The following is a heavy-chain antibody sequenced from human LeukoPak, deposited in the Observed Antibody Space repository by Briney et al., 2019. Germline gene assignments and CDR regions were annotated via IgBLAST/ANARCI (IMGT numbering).Heavy chain of an antibody. Sequence: GGSLRLSCAASGFTFDDYAMHWVRQAPGKGLEWVSGISWNSGSIGYADSVKGRFTISRDNAKNSLYLQMNSLRAEDMALYYCAKGKRGDYPPTDDAFDIWGQGTMVTVS. J-gene: IGHJ3*02. CDR1: GFTFDDYA. V-gene: IGHV3-9*03. CDR3: AKGKRGDYPPTDDAFDI. CDR2: ISWNSGSI. D-gene: IGHD4-17*01.